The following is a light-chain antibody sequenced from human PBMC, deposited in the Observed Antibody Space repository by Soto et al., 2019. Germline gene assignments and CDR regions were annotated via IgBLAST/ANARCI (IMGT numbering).Light chain of an antibody. CDR1: QSVNSRY. Sequence: EVVLTQSPGTLSLSPGERAILSCRASQSVNSRYLAWYQQKHGQAHRLLISGASSRATGIPDRFSGSGSGIHFTLIINSREAEDFSVYYCQNYDNSPLPFGGGTKVEI. CDR3: QNYDNSPLP. J-gene: IGKJ4*01. CDR2: GAS. V-gene: IGKV3-20*01.